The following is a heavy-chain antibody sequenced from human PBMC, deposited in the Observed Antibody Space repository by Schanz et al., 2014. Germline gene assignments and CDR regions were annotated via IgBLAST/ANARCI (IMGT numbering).Heavy chain of an antibody. D-gene: IGHD3-9*01. CDR2: ISGSGGST. V-gene: IGHV3-23*04. CDR1: GFTFSDYY. CDR3: AYYDVLTGFDY. Sequence: EVQLVESGGGLVKPGGSLRLSCAASGFTFSDYYMSWIRQAPGKGLEWVSGISGSGGSTYDADSVKGRFTISRDNSKNTLYLQMNSLRAEDTAVYYCAYYDVLTGFDYWGQGTLVTVSS. J-gene: IGHJ4*02.